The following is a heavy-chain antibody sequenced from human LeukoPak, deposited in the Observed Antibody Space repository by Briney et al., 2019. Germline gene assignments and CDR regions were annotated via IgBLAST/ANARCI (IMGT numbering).Heavy chain of an antibody. Sequence: GGSLRLSCAASGFTFNSYTMNWVRQAPGKGLEWVSSITTTSSYVYYADSVMGRFTISRDNSKNTLYLQMNSLRAEDTAVYYCARAPGYGAAYYFDYWGQGTLVTVSS. V-gene: IGHV3-21*01. J-gene: IGHJ4*02. CDR1: GFTFNSYT. CDR3: ARAPGYGAAYYFDY. D-gene: IGHD1-1*01. CDR2: ITTTSSYV.